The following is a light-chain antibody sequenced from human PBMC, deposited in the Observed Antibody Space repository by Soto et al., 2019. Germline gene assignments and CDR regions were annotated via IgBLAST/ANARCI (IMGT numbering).Light chain of an antibody. CDR2: AVS. J-gene: IGKJ4*01. Sequence: EIVMTQSPGTLSVSPGERATLSYRASQSVSSNLAWYQQKPGQAPRLLIYAVSTRATGIPARFSGSGSGTEFPLTISSLQSEDFAVYYCQQHNNWPLTFGGGTKVELK. CDR1: QSVSSN. V-gene: IGKV3-15*01. CDR3: QQHNNWPLT.